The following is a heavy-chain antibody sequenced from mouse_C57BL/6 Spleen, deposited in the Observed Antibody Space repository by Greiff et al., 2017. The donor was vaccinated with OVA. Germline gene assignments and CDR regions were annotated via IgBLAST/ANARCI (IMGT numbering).Heavy chain of an antibody. D-gene: IGHD1-1*01. CDR3: ARWGGTTVPSN. CDR1: GYTFTSYW. J-gene: IGHJ3*01. V-gene: IGHV1-59*01. Sequence: QVQLQQPGAELVRPGTSVTLSCKASGYTFTSYWMHWVKQRPGQGLEWIGVIDPSDSYTNYNQKFKGKATLTVDTSSSTAYMQLSSLTSEDSAVYYCARWGGTTVPSNWGQGTLVTVSA. CDR2: IDPSDSYT.